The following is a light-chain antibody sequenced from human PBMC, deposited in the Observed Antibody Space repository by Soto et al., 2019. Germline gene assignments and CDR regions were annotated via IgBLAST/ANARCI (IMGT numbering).Light chain of an antibody. J-gene: IGKJ1*01. V-gene: IGKV3-20*01. CDR3: QQYGSSPWT. CDR1: QSVSSSY. Sequence: EIVLTQSPGTLSLSPGERDTLSCRASQSVSSSYLAWYQQKPGQAPRPLIYGASSRAIGIPDRFSGSGSGTDFTLTISRLEPEDFAVYYCQQYGSSPWTFGQGTRWIS. CDR2: GAS.